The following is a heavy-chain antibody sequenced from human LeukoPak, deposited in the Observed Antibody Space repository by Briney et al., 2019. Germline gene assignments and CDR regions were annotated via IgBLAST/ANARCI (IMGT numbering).Heavy chain of an antibody. CDR1: GFTFSSYS. CDR3: ARVTPTYDILTGYYHNLFDP. J-gene: IGHJ5*02. CDR2: ISSSSSYI. V-gene: IGHV3-21*01. Sequence: PGGSLRLSCAASGFTFSSYSMNWVRQAPGEGLEWVSSISSSSSYIYYADSVKGRFTISRDNAKNSLYLQMNSLRAGDTAVYYCARVTPTYDILTGYYHNLFDPWGQGTLVTVSS. D-gene: IGHD3-9*01.